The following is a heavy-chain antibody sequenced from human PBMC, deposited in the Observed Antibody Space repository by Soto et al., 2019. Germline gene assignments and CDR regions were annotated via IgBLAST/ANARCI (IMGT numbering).Heavy chain of an antibody. CDR1: GGSISSYY. Sequence: SETLSLTCTVSGGSISSYYWSWIRQPPGKGLEWIGYIYYSGSTNYNPSLKSRVTISVDTSKNQFSLKLSSVTAADTAVYYCARHDGSSWYKPDWYFDYWGQGTRVTRLL. CDR3: ARHDGSSWYKPDWYFDY. D-gene: IGHD6-13*01. V-gene: IGHV4-59*08. J-gene: IGHJ4*02. CDR2: IYYSGST.